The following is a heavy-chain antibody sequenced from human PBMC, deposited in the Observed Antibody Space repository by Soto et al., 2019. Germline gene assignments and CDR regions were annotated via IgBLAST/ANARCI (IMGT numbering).Heavy chain of an antibody. CDR1: GFTFSSYA. CDR3: AREGTRTMVLDN. V-gene: IGHV3-23*01. D-gene: IGHD3-10*01. Sequence: SGGSLRLSCAASGFTFSSYAMSWVRQAPGKGLEWVSAISCSGGSTYYADSVKGRFTISRDNSKSTLYLQVNSLRPEDTAVYCCAREGTRTMVLDNWGQGTLVTVSS. J-gene: IGHJ4*02. CDR2: ISCSGGST.